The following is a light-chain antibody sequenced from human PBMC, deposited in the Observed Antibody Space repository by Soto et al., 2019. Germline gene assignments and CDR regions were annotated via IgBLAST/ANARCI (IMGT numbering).Light chain of an antibody. CDR3: QQTAHPPLT. Sequence: EIVLTQSPGTLSLSPGERATLSCRASQSVRSSYLAWYQQKPGQAPRLLIYDASSRATGVPDRFSGSGSGTDFTLTISRLEPEDFAVYYCQQTAHPPLTFGQGTKVDIK. J-gene: IGKJ1*01. CDR1: QSVRSSY. CDR2: DAS. V-gene: IGKV3-20*01.